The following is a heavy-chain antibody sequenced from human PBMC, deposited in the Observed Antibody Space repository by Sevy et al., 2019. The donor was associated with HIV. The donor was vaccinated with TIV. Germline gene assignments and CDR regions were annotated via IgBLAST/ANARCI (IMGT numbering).Heavy chain of an antibody. V-gene: IGHV3-7*04. Sequence: GGSLRLSCAASGFTFSSYYMSWVRQAPGKGLEWVANIKQDGSEKYYVDSVKGRFTISRDKAKNSLYLQMNSLRAEDMAVYYCARGGGVYWGQGTLVTVSS. CDR1: GFTFSSYY. J-gene: IGHJ4*02. CDR2: IKQDGSEK. CDR3: ARGGGVY. D-gene: IGHD2-15*01.